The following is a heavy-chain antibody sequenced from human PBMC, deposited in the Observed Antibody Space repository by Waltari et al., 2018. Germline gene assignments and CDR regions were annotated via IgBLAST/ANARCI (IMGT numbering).Heavy chain of an antibody. CDR1: GGSISSGSYY. V-gene: IGHV4-61*02. CDR3: ARVMGYCSGGSCHTGDY. CDR2: IYTSGST. Sequence: QVQLQESVPGLVKPSQTLSLTCTVSGGSISSGSYYWSWIRQPAGKGLEWIGRIYTSGSTNYNPSLKSRVTISVDTSKNQFSLKLSSVTAADTAVYYCARVMGYCSGGSCHTGDYWGQGTLVTVSS. D-gene: IGHD2-15*01. J-gene: IGHJ4*02.